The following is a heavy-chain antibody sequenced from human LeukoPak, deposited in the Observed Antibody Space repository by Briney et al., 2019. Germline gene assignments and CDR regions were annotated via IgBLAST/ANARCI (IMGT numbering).Heavy chain of an antibody. D-gene: IGHD4-17*01. CDR2: ISRSGTFI. J-gene: IGHJ4*02. CDR3: VRDATETQMGWVYFDY. Sequence: AGGSLRLSSAASGFTFSSYEMNWVRQAPGKGLEWLSYISRSGTFIQYADSVKGRFTISRDDAKNSLYLQMNRLRAEDTGVYHCVRDATETQMGWVYFDYWGQGTLVTVSS. V-gene: IGHV3-48*03. CDR1: GFTFSSYE.